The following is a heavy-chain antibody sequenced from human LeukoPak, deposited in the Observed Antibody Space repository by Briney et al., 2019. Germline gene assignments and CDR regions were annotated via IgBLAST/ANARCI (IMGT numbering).Heavy chain of an antibody. J-gene: IGHJ4*02. CDR2: IKNKTNGGTT. D-gene: IGHD2-2*01. CDR3: ARGLCTSTRCYQRPFDF. CDR1: GFIFSSAW. Sequence: GGSLRLSCEASGFIFSSAWMTWVRQAPGKGLEWVGHIKNKTNGGTTDYAAPVKGRFIISRDDSKKTLYLQMNRLRTEDTAVYYCARGLCTSTRCYQRPFDFWGQGMLVTVSS. V-gene: IGHV3-15*01.